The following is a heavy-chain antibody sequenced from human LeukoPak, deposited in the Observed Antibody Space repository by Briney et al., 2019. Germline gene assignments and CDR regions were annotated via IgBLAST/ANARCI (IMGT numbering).Heavy chain of an antibody. J-gene: IGHJ6*03. CDR1: GGSISSYY. CDR2: IYYSGST. CDR3: ARVRGEMATIFSPVVRDYYYMDV. D-gene: IGHD5-24*01. Sequence: PSETLSLTCTVSGGSISSYYWSWIRQPPGKGLEWIEYIYYSGSTNYNPSLKSRVTISVDTSKNQFSLKLSSVTAADTAVYYCARVRGEMATIFSPVVRDYYYMDVWGKGTTVTVSS. V-gene: IGHV4-59*01.